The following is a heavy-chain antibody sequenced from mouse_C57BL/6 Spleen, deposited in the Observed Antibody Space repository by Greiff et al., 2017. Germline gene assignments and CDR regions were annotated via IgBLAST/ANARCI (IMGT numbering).Heavy chain of an antibody. J-gene: IGHJ2*01. CDR2: ISSGGSYT. Sequence: EVKLMESGGDLVKPGGSLKLSCAASGFTFSSYGMSWVRQAPDKRLEWVATISSGGSYTYYPDSGKGRFTISRDNAKNTLYLQMSKLKSEDTAMYYCARQYYDSSHYFDYWGQGTTLTVSS. D-gene: IGHD1-1*01. CDR1: GFTFSSYG. V-gene: IGHV5-6*01. CDR3: ARQYYDSSHYFDY.